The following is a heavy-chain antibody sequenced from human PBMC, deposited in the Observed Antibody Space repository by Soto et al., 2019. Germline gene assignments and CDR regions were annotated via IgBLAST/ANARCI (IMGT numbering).Heavy chain of an antibody. J-gene: IGHJ4*02. CDR1: GGSMSSSNW. D-gene: IGHD4-4*01. CDR3: ARGMTTVTTYDY. Sequence: SETLSLTCTVSGGSMSSSNWWNWVRQPPGKGLEWIGEAHHSGRTNYNPSLKSRVTISVDRSKNHFSLNLSSVTAADTAVYYCARGMTTVTTYDYWGQGTLVTVSS. CDR2: AHHSGRT. V-gene: IGHV4-4*02.